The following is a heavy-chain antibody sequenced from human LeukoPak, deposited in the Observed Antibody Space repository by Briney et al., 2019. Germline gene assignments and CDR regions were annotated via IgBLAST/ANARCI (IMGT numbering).Heavy chain of an antibody. V-gene: IGHV3-48*01. Sequence: PGGSLRLSCAASGFTFSSCSMNWVRQAPGKGLEWVSYISSSSSTIYYADSVKGRSTISRDNAKNSLYLQMNSLRAEDTAVYYCATYYDSSPFDYWGQGTLVTVSS. CDR1: GFTFSSCS. J-gene: IGHJ4*02. D-gene: IGHD3-22*01. CDR2: ISSSSSTI. CDR3: ATYYDSSPFDY.